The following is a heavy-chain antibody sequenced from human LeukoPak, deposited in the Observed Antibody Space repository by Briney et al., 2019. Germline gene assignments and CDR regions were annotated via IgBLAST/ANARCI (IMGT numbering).Heavy chain of an antibody. V-gene: IGHV3-64*01. D-gene: IGHD1-1*01. J-gene: IGHJ4*02. CDR1: GFTFSSYA. CDR3: AKEANNWNGSPGDY. CDR2: ISSNGDSS. Sequence: PGGSLRLSCAASGFTFSSYAMHWVRQAPGKGLEYVSAISSNGDSSYYANSVKGRFTISRDNSKNTLYLQMGSLRAEDTAVYYCAKEANNWNGSPGDYWGQGTLVTVSS.